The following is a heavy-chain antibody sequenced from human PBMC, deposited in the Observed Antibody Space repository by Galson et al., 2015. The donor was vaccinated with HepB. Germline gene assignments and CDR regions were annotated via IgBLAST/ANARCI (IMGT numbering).Heavy chain of an antibody. CDR1: GFTFSSYD. Sequence: LRLSCAASGFTFSSYDMHWVRQATGKGLEWVSAIGTAGDPYYPGSAKGRFTISRENAKNSLYLQMNSLRAGDTAVYYCARGIAAAGGYGMDVWGQGTTVTVSS. CDR3: ARGIAAAGGYGMDV. CDR2: IGTAGDP. D-gene: IGHD6-13*01. J-gene: IGHJ6*02. V-gene: IGHV3-13*05.